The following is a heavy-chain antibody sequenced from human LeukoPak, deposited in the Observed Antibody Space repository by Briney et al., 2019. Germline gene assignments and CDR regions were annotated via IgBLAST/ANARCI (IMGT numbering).Heavy chain of an antibody. Sequence: GGSLRLSCAASGFTFSSYAMHWVRQAPGKGLEWVAVISYDGSNKYYADSVKSRFTISRDNSKNTLYLQMNSLRAEDTAVYYCATPVTYSSGQGWDFQHWGQGTLVTVSS. V-gene: IGHV3-30-3*01. CDR1: GFTFSSYA. CDR3: ATPVTYSSGQGWDFQH. J-gene: IGHJ1*01. CDR2: ISYDGSNK. D-gene: IGHD6-19*01.